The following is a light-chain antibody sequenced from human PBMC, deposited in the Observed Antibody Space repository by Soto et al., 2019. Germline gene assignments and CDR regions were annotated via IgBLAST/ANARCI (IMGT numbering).Light chain of an antibody. CDR2: GAS. CDR1: QSVSSSY. J-gene: IGKJ4*01. Sequence: EIVLTQSPGTLSLSPGERATLSCRASQSVSSSYLAWYQQKPGQAPRLLIYGASSRATGIPDRFSGSGSGTDFTLTISRLEPEDFAVYYCQPHGAFGGGTKVEIK. V-gene: IGKV3-20*01. CDR3: QPHGA.